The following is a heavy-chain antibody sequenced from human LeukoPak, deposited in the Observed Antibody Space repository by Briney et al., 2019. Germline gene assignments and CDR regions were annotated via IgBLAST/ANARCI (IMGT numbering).Heavy chain of an antibody. CDR2: IYSGGST. D-gene: IGHD3-22*01. CDR1: GFTVSSNY. Sequence: PGGSLRLSCAASGFTVSSNYMSWVRQAPGKGLEWVSVIYSGGSTYYADSVKGRFTISRDNSKNTLYLQMNSLRAEDTAVYYCARGVYYDSSGYPDAFDIWGQGTMVTVSS. J-gene: IGHJ3*02. CDR3: ARGVYYDSSGYPDAFDI. V-gene: IGHV3-66*01.